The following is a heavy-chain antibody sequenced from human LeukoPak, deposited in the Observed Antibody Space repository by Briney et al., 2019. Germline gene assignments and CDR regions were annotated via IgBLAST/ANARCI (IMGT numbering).Heavy chain of an antibody. Sequence: ASVKVSCKASGGTFSSNGISWVRQAPGQRLEWMGRIIPVLGIRNYAQNLQGRVTIIADKSTSTAYMELSSLRSEDTAVYYCARSDSSGWSAWVSWGQGTLVTVSS. CDR1: GGTFSSNG. CDR3: ARSDSSGWSAWVS. J-gene: IGHJ4*02. D-gene: IGHD6-19*01. V-gene: IGHV1-69*04. CDR2: IIPVLGIR.